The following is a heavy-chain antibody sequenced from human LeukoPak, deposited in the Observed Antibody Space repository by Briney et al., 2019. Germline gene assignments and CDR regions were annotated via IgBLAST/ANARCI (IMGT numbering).Heavy chain of an antibody. CDR1: SSYW. CDR2: IYYSGSA. Sequence: SSYWMSWVRQAPGKGLEWIGSIYYSGSAYYNPSLKSRVTISVDTSKNQFSLKLSSVTAADTAVYYCATKPYFDWLFIWGQGTLVTVSS. V-gene: IGHV4-39*07. D-gene: IGHD3-9*01. CDR3: ATKPYFDWLFI. J-gene: IGHJ4*02.